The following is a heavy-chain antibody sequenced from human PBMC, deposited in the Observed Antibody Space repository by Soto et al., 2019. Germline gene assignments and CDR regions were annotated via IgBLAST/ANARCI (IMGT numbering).Heavy chain of an antibody. Sequence: GGSLILSCAASGFTFISYGMHWVRQAPGKGLEWVAVISYDGSNKYYADSVKGRFTISRDNSKNTLYLQMNSLRAEDTAVYYCAKDFSIERPLXYWGQGTLVXVSS. CDR2: ISYDGSNK. CDR1: GFTFISYG. CDR3: AKDFSIERPLXY. J-gene: IGHJ4*02. D-gene: IGHD2-15*01. V-gene: IGHV3-30*18.